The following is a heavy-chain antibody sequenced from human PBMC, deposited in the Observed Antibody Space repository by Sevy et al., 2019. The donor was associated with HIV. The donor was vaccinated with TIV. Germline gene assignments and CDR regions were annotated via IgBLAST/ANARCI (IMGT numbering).Heavy chain of an antibody. CDR2: IIHICGTA. Sequence: ASVKVSCKASGGTFSSYAISWVRQAPGQGLEWMGGIIHICGTANYAQKFQGRVTITGDESKSTAYMQMSSLRSEDTAVYYCARDVIAVAGDDAFDFWGQGTMVTVSS. J-gene: IGHJ3*01. D-gene: IGHD6-19*01. CDR1: GGTFSSYA. CDR3: ARDVIAVAGDDAFDF. V-gene: IGHV1-69*13.